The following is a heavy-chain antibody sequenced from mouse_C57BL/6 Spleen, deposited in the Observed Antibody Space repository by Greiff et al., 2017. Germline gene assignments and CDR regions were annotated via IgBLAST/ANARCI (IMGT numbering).Heavy chain of an antibody. CDR2: IHPNSGST. V-gene: IGHV1-64*01. CDR1: GYTFTSYW. D-gene: IGHD1-1*01. J-gene: IGHJ2*01. Sequence: QVQLQQPGAELVKPGASVKLSCKASGYTFTSYWMHWVKQRPGQGLEWIGMIHPNSGSTNYNEKFKSKATLTVDKSSSTAYMQLSSLTSEDSAVYSCARARTVVANYFDYWGQGTTLTVSS. CDR3: ARARTVVANYFDY.